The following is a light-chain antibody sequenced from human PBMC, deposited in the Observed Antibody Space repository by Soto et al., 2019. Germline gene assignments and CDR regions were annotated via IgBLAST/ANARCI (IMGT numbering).Light chain of an antibody. CDR3: QKYNSAPLT. J-gene: IGKJ4*01. V-gene: IGKV1-27*01. Sequence: DIQMTQSPSSLSASFGDRVTITCRASQGIGVYLAWFQQRPGNAPKLLIYAASTLQSGVPSRFSGSGSGTDFTLTISSLQPEDVATYYCQKYNSAPLTFGGGTKVDIK. CDR1: QGIGVY. CDR2: AAS.